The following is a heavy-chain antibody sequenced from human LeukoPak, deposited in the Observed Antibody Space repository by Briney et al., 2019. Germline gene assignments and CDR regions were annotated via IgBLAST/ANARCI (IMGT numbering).Heavy chain of an antibody. V-gene: IGHV4-39*01. J-gene: IGHJ6*02. CDR2: IYYSGST. Sequence: PSETLSLTCTVSGGSISSSSYYWGWIRQPPGKGLEWIGSIYYSGSTYYNPSLKSRVTISVDTSKNRFSLKLSSVTAADTAVYYCARGPPGSSWYPNYYYYYGMDVWGQGTTVTVSS. CDR1: GGSISSSSYY. CDR3: ARGPPGSSWYPNYYYYYGMDV. D-gene: IGHD6-13*01.